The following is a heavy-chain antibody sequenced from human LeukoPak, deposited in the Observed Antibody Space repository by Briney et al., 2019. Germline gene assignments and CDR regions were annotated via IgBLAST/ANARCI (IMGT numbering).Heavy chain of an antibody. V-gene: IGHV3-23*01. CDR1: GITLSNYG. Sequence: AGGSLRLSCAVSGITLSNYGMSWVRQASGKGLEWVAGISGSGGSTNYADSVKGRFSPSRDNPKNTLYLQMNSLRAEDTAVYFCAKRGVVIRVILVGFHKEAYYFDSWGQGALVTVSS. CDR3: AKRGVVIRVILVGFHKEAYYFDS. J-gene: IGHJ4*02. D-gene: IGHD3-22*01. CDR2: ISGSGGST.